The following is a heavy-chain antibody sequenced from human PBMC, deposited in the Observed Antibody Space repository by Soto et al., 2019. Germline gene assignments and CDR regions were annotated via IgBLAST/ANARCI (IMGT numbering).Heavy chain of an antibody. J-gene: IGHJ6*02. CDR3: SRDRSYAMDV. V-gene: IGHV3-74*01. CDR1: GFTFSVSW. CDR2: INSDGSGA. Sequence: PGGSLRLSCAASGFTFSVSWMHWVRQAPGKGLVWVSHINSDGSGATYADSVRGRFTISRDNAKNTIYLQMNSLRAEDTAVYYCSRDRSYAMDVWGQGTTVTVSS.